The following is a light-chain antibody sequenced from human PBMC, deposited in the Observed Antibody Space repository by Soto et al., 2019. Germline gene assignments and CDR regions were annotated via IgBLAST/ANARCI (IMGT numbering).Light chain of an antibody. J-gene: IGLJ3*02. CDR3: CSSAGTFTWV. V-gene: IGLV2-23*01. CDR1: SSDVGNYKF. Sequence: QSALTQPASVSGSPGQSITISCTGSSSDVGNYKFVSWYQQQSEKAPKLMIYEGYKRPSGVSDRFSGSQSGNTASLTISGLRTEDEADYYCCSSAGTFTWVFGGGTKLTVL. CDR2: EGY.